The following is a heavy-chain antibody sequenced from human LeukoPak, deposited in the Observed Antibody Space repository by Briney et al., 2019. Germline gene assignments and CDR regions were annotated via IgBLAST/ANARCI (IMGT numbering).Heavy chain of an antibody. CDR2: IYYSGST. CDR1: GGSISSGGYY. Sequence: SETLSLTCTVSGGSISSGGYYWSWIRQHPGKGLEWIGYIYYSGSTYYNPSLKSRITISVDTSKNQFSLKLSSVTAAGTAVYYCARGANRYYYYYGMDVWGQGTTVTVSS. CDR3: ARGANRYYYYYGMDV. J-gene: IGHJ6*02. V-gene: IGHV4-31*03.